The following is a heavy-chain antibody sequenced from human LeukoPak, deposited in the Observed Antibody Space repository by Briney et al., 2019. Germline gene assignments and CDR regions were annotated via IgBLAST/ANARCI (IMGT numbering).Heavy chain of an antibody. V-gene: IGHV1-2*02. CDR3: ARDRYDFWSGYQGDFDY. CDR1: GYTFTGYY. D-gene: IGHD3-3*01. Sequence: ASVKVSCKASGYTFTGYYMRWVRQAPGQWLEWMGWINPNSGGTNYAQKFQGRVTMTRDTSISTAYMERSRLRSDDTAVYYCARDRYDFWSGYQGDFDYWGQGTLVTVSS. J-gene: IGHJ4*02. CDR2: INPNSGGT.